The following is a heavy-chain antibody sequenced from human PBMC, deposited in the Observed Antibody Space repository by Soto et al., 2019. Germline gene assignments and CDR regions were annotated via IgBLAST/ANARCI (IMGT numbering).Heavy chain of an antibody. Sequence: GASLKISCKGSGYSFTSYWISWVRQMPGKGLEWMGRIDPSDSYTNYSPSFQGHVTISADKSISTAYLQWSSLKASDTAMYYCALTVEPAYYYYGMDVWGQGTTVTVSS. CDR2: IDPSDSYT. CDR3: ALTVEPAYYYYGMDV. J-gene: IGHJ6*02. D-gene: IGHD1-1*01. V-gene: IGHV5-10-1*01. CDR1: GYSFTSYW.